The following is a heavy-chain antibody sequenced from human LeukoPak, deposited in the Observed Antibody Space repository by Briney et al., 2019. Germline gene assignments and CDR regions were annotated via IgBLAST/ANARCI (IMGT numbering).Heavy chain of an antibody. J-gene: IGHJ5*02. D-gene: IGHD2-15*01. V-gene: IGHV1-69*04. CDR1: GGTFSSYA. CDR2: IIPILGIA. Sequence: ASVKVSCKASGGTFSSYAISWVRQAPGQGLEWMGRIIPILGIANYAQKFQGRVTITADKSTSTAYMELSSLRSEDTAVYYCARDPRKRDCSGGSCYSAPINWFDPWGQGTLVTVPS. CDR3: ARDPRKRDCSGGSCYSAPINWFDP.